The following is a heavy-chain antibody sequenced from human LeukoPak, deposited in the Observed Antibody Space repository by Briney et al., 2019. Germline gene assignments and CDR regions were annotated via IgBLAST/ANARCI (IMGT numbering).Heavy chain of an antibody. CDR2: INHSGST. J-gene: IGHJ4*02. CDR1: GGSFSGYY. V-gene: IGHV4-34*01. Sequence: PSETLSLTCAVYGGSFSGYYWSWIRQPPGKGLEWIGEINHSGSTNYNPSLKSRVTISVDTSKNQFSLKLSSVTAADTAVYYCARSGEYYYELLFDYWGQRTLVTVSS. D-gene: IGHD3-22*01. CDR3: ARSGEYYYELLFDY.